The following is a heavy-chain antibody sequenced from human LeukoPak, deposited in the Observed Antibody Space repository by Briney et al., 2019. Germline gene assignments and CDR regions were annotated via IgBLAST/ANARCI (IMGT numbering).Heavy chain of an antibody. CDR2: ISSSSSNI. J-gene: IGHJ5*02. Sequence: GGSLRLSCAASGFTFSTSTMNWVRQAPGKGLEWVSSISSSSSNIYYADSVRGRFTISRDNAKNSLYLQMNSLIVEDTAVYYCVRIPNSANLPNWFDPWGQGTLVTVSS. CDR3: VRIPNSANLPNWFDP. D-gene: IGHD4/OR15-4a*01. CDR1: GFTFSTST. V-gene: IGHV3-21*01.